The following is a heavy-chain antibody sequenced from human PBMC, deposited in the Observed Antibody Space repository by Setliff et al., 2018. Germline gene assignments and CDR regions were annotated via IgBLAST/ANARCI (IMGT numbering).Heavy chain of an antibody. V-gene: IGHV1-69*10. D-gene: IGHD6-13*01. J-gene: IGHJ3*02. CDR1: GYTFTSYA. CDR2: IIPILGIA. CDR3: ARSSLLSEQQSDAFDI. Sequence: ASVKVSCKASGYTFTSYAISWVRQAPGQGLEWMGGIIPILGIANYAQKFQGRVTITADESTSTAYMELSSLRSEDTAVYYCARSSLLSEQQSDAFDIWGQGTMVTVSS.